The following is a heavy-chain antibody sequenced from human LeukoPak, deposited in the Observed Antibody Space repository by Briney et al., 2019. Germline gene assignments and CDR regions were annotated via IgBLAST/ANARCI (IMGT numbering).Heavy chain of an antibody. J-gene: IGHJ4*02. CDR2: IYYSGNT. CDR1: GGSISSYY. CDR3: ARFPQGGFNYFDY. D-gene: IGHD5-24*01. V-gene: IGHV4-59*01. Sequence: SETLSLTCTVSGGSISSYYWSWIRQPPGKGLDCIGYIYYSGNTNYNPSLKSRVTISVDTSKNLFSLKLNSVTTADTAVYYCARFPQGGFNYFDYWGQGALVTVSS.